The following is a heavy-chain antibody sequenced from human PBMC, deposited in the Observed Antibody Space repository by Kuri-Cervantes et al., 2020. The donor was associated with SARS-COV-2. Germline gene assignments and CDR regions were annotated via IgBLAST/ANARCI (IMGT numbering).Heavy chain of an antibody. D-gene: IGHD7-27*01. CDR2: INPNSGGT. Sequence: ASVKVSCKASGYTFTSYDINWVRQATGQGLEWMGWINPNSGGTNYAQKFQGRVTMTRDTSISTAYMELSRLRSDDTAVYYCARYELGTTSSFDYWGQGTLVTDSS. V-gene: IGHV1-2*02. CDR3: ARYELGTTSSFDY. CDR1: GYTFTSYD. J-gene: IGHJ4*02.